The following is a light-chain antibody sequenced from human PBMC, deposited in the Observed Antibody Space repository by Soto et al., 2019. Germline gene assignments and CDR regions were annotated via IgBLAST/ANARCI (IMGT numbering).Light chain of an antibody. CDR2: GAS. Sequence: EIVMTQSPATLSVSPGERATLSCRASQSISSDYLVWYQQKPGQAPRLLIYGASSRATGIPDRFSGSGSGTDFTLTISRLEPEDFAVYYCQQYGSSPTFGGGTKVDIK. J-gene: IGKJ4*01. CDR3: QQYGSSPT. V-gene: IGKV3-20*01. CDR1: QSISSDY.